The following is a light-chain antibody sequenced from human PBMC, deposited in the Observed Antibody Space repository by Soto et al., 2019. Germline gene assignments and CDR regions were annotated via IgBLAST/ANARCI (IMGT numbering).Light chain of an antibody. CDR3: CSYTSSSTPNYV. CDR1: SSDVGGYNY. Sequence: QSVLTQPASVSGSPGQSITISCTGTSSDVGGYNYVSWYQQHPGKAPKLMIYDVSDRPSGVSNRFSGSKSGNTASLTISGLQVEDEADYYCCSYTSSSTPNYVFGIGTSSPS. V-gene: IGLV2-14*01. CDR2: DVS. J-gene: IGLJ1*01.